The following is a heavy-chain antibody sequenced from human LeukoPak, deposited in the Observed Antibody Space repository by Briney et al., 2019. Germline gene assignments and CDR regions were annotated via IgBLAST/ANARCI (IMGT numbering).Heavy chain of an antibody. Sequence: ASVKVSCKASGYTFTSYDINWVRQATGQGLEWMGWMNPNSGNTGYAQKFQGRVTMTRNTSISTAYMELSSLRSEDTAVYYCARGNSYYGSGSYYGSWFDPWGQGTLVTVSS. CDR2: MNPNSGNT. J-gene: IGHJ5*02. V-gene: IGHV1-8*01. CDR3: ARGNSYYGSGSYYGSWFDP. CDR1: GYTFTSYD. D-gene: IGHD3-10*01.